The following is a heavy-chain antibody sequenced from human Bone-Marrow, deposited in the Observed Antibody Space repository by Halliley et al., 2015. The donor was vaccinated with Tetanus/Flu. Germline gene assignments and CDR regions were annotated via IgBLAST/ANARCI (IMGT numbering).Heavy chain of an antibody. CDR1: GASISSAIYY. D-gene: IGHD3-10*01. J-gene: IGHJ4*02. CDR2: IFYNGDT. CDR3: ATHGGDGGLSSFFGH. Sequence: TLSLTCTVSGASISSAIYYWGWIRQPPGKGLEWIASIFYNGDTLHNTSLRSRVTVSIDTSNNQFSLTVNSVTAADTATYYCATHGGDGGLSSFFGHWGQGSLVTVSS. V-gene: IGHV4-39*01.